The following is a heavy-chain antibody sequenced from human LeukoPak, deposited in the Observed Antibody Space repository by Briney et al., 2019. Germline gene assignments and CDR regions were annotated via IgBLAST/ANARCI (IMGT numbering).Heavy chain of an antibody. Sequence: ASVKVSCKASGYTFSGYYIHWVRQAPGQGLEWMGWINSKSGGTKSAQKFKGRVTMTRDTSISTAYMELSRLRSDDTAVYYCARARWLQKIDYWGQGTLVTVSS. D-gene: IGHD5-24*01. CDR3: ARARWLQKIDY. J-gene: IGHJ4*02. CDR1: GYTFSGYY. CDR2: INSKSGGT. V-gene: IGHV1-2*02.